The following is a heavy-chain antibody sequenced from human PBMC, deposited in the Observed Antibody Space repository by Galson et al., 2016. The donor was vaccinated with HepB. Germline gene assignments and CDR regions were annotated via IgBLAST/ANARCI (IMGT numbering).Heavy chain of an antibody. CDR1: GGSIRGSPYY. D-gene: IGHD1-7*01. V-gene: IGHV4-39*02. J-gene: IGHJ3*01. CDR2: IYKNGDT. Sequence: SEILSLTCNVSGGSIRGSPYYWGWIRQPPGKGLEWIGSIYKNGDTYYNPPLESRVTISIDTSKSHFSLKLNSVTPTDTAVYYCARRGNYIPVDAFDLWGQGTMVTVSS. CDR3: ARRGNYIPVDAFDL.